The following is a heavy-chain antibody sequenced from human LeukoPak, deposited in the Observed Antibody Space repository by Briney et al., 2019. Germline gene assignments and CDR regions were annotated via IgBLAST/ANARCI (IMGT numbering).Heavy chain of an antibody. D-gene: IGHD1-20*01. CDR1: GGSFSGYY. J-gene: IGHJ4*02. V-gene: IGHV4-34*01. CDR3: ARGSITGIDY. CDR2: INHSGST. Sequence: SETLSLTCAVYGGSFSGYYWSWIRQPPGKGLEWIGEINHSGSTNYNPSLKSRVTISVDTSENQFSLKLSSVTAADTAVYYCARGSITGIDYWGQGTLVTVSS.